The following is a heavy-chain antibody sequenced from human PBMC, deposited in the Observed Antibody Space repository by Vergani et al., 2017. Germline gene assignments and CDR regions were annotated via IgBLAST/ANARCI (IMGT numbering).Heavy chain of an antibody. CDR1: VYTLTELS. Sequence: QVQLVQSGAEVKKPGASVKVSCKVSVYTLTELSMHWVRQAPGKGLEWMGGFDPEDGETIYAQKFQGRVTMTEDTSTDTAYMELSSLRSEDTAEYYCATPGRTVTRILGGYYYGMDVWGKGTTVTVSS. V-gene: IGHV1-24*01. D-gene: IGHD4-17*01. CDR2: FDPEDGET. J-gene: IGHJ6*04. CDR3: ATPGRTVTRILGGYYYGMDV.